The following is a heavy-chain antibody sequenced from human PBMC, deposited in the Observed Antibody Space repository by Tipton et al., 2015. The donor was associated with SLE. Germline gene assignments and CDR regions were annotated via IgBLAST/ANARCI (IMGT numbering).Heavy chain of an antibody. D-gene: IGHD6-19*01. V-gene: IGHV3-23*01. Sequence: SLRLSCAASGFTFSSYAMSWVRQAPGKGLEWASAISGSGGSTYYADSVKGRFTISRDNSKNTLYLQMNSLRAEDTAVYYCAKDRGYSSGWDAYYGMDVWGQGTTVTVSS. J-gene: IGHJ6*02. CDR3: AKDRGYSSGWDAYYGMDV. CDR2: ISGSGGST. CDR1: GFTFSSYA.